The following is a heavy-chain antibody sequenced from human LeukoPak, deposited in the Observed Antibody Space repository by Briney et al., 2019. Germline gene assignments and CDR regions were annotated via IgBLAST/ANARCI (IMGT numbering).Heavy chain of an antibody. V-gene: IGHV4-34*01. J-gene: IGHJ4*02. CDR2: VYHSGSA. CDR1: DGSFIGDY. CDR3: ARGQFWSGYSI. Sequence: PSETLSLTCGVYDGSFIGDYWSWIRQSPGMGLEWIGQVYHSGSANYNPSLRSRVTISIDTSKKQFSLKLNSVTATDTAVYYCARGQFWSGYSIWGQGTLVTVS. D-gene: IGHD3-3*02.